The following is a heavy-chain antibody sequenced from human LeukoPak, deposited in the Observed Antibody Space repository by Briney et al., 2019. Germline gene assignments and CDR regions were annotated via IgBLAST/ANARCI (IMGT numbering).Heavy chain of an antibody. CDR2: IYYSGST. J-gene: IGHJ4*02. Sequence: PSETLSLTCTVSGGSISGYFWSWIRRPPGKGLEWIGSIYYSGSTNYNPSLNSRVTISVDTSKNQFSLKLSSVTTADTAVYYCARVVVGATAWSYFDYWGQGTLVTVSS. D-gene: IGHD1-26*01. CDR3: ARVVVGATAWSYFDY. V-gene: IGHV4-59*01. CDR1: GGSISGYF.